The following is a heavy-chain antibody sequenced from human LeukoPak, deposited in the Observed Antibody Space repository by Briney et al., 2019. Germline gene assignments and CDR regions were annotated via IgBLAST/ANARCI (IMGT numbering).Heavy chain of an antibody. CDR2: IYYSGST. Sequence: PSETLSLTCTVSGGSISSSSCYWGWIRQPPGTGLEWIGSIYYSGSTYYNPSLKSRVTISVDTSKNQFSLKLSSVTAADTAVYYCARHVTLAAAGHDAFDIWGQGTMVTVSS. CDR3: ARHVTLAAAGHDAFDI. V-gene: IGHV4-39*01. J-gene: IGHJ3*02. D-gene: IGHD6-13*01. CDR1: GGSISSSSCY.